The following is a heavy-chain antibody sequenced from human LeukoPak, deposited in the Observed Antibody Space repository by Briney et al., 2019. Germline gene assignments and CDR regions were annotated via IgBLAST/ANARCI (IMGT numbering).Heavy chain of an antibody. J-gene: IGHJ6*03. D-gene: IGHD7-27*01. CDR1: GGSISSGSYY. V-gene: IGHV4-61*02. CDR2: IYTSGST. Sequence: SQTLSLTCTVSGGSISSGSYYWSWIRQPAGKGLEWVGRIYTSGSTNYNPSLKSRVTISVDTSKNQFSLKLSSVTAADTAVYYCARSVAWAYYYYMDVWGKGTTVTVSS. CDR3: ARSVAWAYYYYMDV.